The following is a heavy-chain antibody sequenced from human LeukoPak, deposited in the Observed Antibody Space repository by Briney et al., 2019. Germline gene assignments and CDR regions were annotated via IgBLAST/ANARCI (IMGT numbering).Heavy chain of an antibody. D-gene: IGHD6-19*01. J-gene: IGHJ5*02. CDR3: ARDLCGWSRCRWFDP. CDR1: GFTFSSYA. V-gene: IGHV3-30*04. CDR2: ISYDGSNK. Sequence: GRSLRLSCAASGFTFSSYAMHWVRQAPGKGLEWVAVISYDGSNKYYADSVKGRFTISRDNSKNTLYLQMNSLRAEDTAVYYCARDLCGWSRCRWFDPWGQGTLVTVS.